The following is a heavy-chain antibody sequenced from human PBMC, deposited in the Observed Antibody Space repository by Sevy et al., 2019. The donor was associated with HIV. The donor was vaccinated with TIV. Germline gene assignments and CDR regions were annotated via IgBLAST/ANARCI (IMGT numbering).Heavy chain of an antibody. CDR1: RFTFSTYD. CDR2: ISHDGSYQ. V-gene: IGHV3-30*18. D-gene: IGHD3-16*01. Sequence: GGSLRLSCAASRFTFSTYDIHWVRQAPGKGLEWVAVISHDGSYQYYTECVKGRFTISRDDSKNKAYLQRNSLRADDSGVYYCAKGQGYDYIWGNERSEYYFDYWGQGTLVTVSS. J-gene: IGHJ4*02. CDR3: AKGQGYDYIWGNERSEYYFDY.